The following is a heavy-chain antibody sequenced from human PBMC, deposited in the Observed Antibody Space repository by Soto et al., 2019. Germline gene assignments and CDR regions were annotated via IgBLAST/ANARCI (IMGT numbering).Heavy chain of an antibody. Sequence: QVQLVESGGGVVQPGRSLRLSCAASGFTFSSYAMHWVRQAPGKGLEWVAVISYDGSNKYYADSVKGRFTISRDNSKNTLYLQINSLRAEDTAVYYCARAPEYSSPTGKRGWFDPWGQGTLVTVSS. CDR2: ISYDGSNK. J-gene: IGHJ5*02. V-gene: IGHV3-30-3*01. D-gene: IGHD6-6*01. CDR3: ARAPEYSSPTGKRGWFDP. CDR1: GFTFSSYA.